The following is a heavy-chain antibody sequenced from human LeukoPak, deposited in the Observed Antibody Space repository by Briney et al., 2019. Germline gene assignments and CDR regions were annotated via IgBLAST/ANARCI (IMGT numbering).Heavy chain of an antibody. V-gene: IGHV3-30*04. CDR3: AKDSIWFGESNPVGY. CDR1: GFTFSSYA. J-gene: IGHJ4*02. D-gene: IGHD3-10*01. CDR2: MSYVGSNK. Sequence: GGSLRLSCAASGFTFSSYAMHWVRQAPGKGLEWVAVMSYVGSNKYYADSVKGRFTISRDNSKNTLYVQMNSLRAEDTAVYYCAKDSIWFGESNPVGYWGQGTLVTVSS.